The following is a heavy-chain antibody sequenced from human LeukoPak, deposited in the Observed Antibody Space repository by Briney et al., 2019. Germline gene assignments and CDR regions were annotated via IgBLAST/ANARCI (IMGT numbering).Heavy chain of an antibody. CDR1: GFTFCSYT. CDR3: ARDRAYNRGDYNWFDP. J-gene: IGHJ5*02. Sequence: GRFLRLSCAASGFTFCSYTVHWGRQAPGKRPGRMAVMLEDGNKEYYADSVKGRFTISRDNSKNMLYLQMNSLRVEDTAVYYCARDRAYNRGDYNWFDPWGQGTLVSVSS. V-gene: IGHV3-30*11. CDR2: MLEDGNKE. D-gene: IGHD2-21*01.